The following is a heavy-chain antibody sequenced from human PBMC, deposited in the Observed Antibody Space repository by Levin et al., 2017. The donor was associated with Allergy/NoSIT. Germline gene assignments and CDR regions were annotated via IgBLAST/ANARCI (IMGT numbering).Heavy chain of an antibody. V-gene: IGHV3-30*18. CDR3: AKEFRSATGAD. J-gene: IGHJ4*02. D-gene: IGHD7-27*01. CDR1: RFTFSSSG. CDR2: ISYDGSNK. Sequence: LSLTCAASRFTFSSSGMHWVRQAPGKGLEWVAVISYDGSNKYYADSVKGRFTISRDNSKNTLYLQMNSLRAEDTAVYYCAKEFRSATGADWGQGTLVAVSS.